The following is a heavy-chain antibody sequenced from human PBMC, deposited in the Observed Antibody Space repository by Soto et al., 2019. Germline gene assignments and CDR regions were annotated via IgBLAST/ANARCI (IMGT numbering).Heavy chain of an antibody. J-gene: IGHJ4*02. Sequence: GGSLRLSCAASGFTFSSYAMSWVRQAPGKGLEWVSAISGSGGSTYYADSVKGRFTISRDNSKNTLYLQMNSPRAEDTAVYYCAKGGSLYDFWSGYPPLFPPSFDYWGQGTLVTVSS. V-gene: IGHV3-23*01. D-gene: IGHD3-3*01. CDR3: AKGGSLYDFWSGYPPLFPPSFDY. CDR2: ISGSGGST. CDR1: GFTFSSYA.